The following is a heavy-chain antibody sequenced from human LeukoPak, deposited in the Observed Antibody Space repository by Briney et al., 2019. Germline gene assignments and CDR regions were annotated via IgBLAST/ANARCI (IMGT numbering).Heavy chain of an antibody. J-gene: IGHJ4*02. D-gene: IGHD1-1*01. CDR3: ARDGHPRHLDY. V-gene: IGHV3-74*01. CDR1: EFTFSNYW. Sequence: PGGSLRLSCAASEFTFSNYWMHWVRQAPGKGLVWVSRINSDGSSTSYADSVKGRFTISRDNAKNTVYPQMNSLRAEDTAVYYCARDGHPRHLDYWGQGTLVTVSS. CDR2: INSDGSST.